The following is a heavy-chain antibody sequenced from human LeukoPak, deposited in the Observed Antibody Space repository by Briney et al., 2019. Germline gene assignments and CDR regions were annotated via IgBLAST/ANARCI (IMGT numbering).Heavy chain of an antibody. J-gene: IGHJ2*01. CDR1: GFTFDDYG. CDR3: ARVEMATMFHWYFDL. D-gene: IGHD5-24*01. V-gene: IGHV3-20*04. CDR2: INWNGGST. Sequence: GGSLRLSCAASGFTFDDYGMSWVRQAPGKGLEWVSGINWNGGSTGYADSVKGRFTISRDNAKNSLYLQMNSLRAEDTAVYYCARVEMATMFHWYFDLWGRGTLVTVSS.